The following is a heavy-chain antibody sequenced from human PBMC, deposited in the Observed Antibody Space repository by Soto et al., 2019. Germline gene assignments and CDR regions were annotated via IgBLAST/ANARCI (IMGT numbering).Heavy chain of an antibody. D-gene: IGHD6-19*01. CDR2: IYHSGDT. V-gene: IGHV4-38-2*01. J-gene: IGHJ4*02. CDR3: ARARIVVAGTIVDY. CDR1: GYSLTSGYY. Sequence: PSETLSLTCAVSGYSLTSGYYCGWIRQPPGKGLEWIGSIYHSGDTYYNPSLKSRVTISVDTSKNHFSLKLTSVTAADTAVYYCARARIVVAGTIVDYWDQGTLVTVPS.